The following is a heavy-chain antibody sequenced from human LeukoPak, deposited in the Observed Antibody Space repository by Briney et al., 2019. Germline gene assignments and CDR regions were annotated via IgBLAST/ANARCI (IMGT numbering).Heavy chain of an antibody. V-gene: IGHV4-34*01. CDR1: GGAFSGYY. D-gene: IGHD6-19*01. CDR2: INHSGST. J-gene: IGHJ3*02. CDR3: ARDGRIAVAATYAFDI. Sequence: SETLSLTCAVYGGAFSGYYWTWIRQPPGKGLEWIGEINHSGSTNYNPSLKSRVTISVDTSKNQFSLKLSSVTAADTAVYYCARDGRIAVAATYAFDIWGQGTMVTVSS.